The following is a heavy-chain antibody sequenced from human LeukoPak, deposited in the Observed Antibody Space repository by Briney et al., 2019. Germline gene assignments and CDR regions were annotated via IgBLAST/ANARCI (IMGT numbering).Heavy chain of an antibody. CDR3: AKDRWEYSSSWYGFDY. J-gene: IGHJ4*02. CDR2: ISYDGSNK. CDR1: GFTFSSYA. V-gene: IGHV3-30*04. D-gene: IGHD6-13*01. Sequence: PGGSLRLSCAASGFTFSSYAMHWVRQAPGKGLEWVAVISYDGSNKYYADSVKGRFTISRDNAKNSLYLQMNSLRAEDTAVYYCAKDRWEYSSSWYGFDYWGQGTLVTVSS.